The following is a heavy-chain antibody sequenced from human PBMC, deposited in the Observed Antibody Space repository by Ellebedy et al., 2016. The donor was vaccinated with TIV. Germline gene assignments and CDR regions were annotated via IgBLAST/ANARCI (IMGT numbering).Heavy chain of an antibody. CDR2: IWSDGTTK. D-gene: IGHD4-23*01. V-gene: IGHV3-33*01. J-gene: IGHJ4*02. Sequence: GESLKISXAASGFTFSSYGMHWVRQAPGTGLEWVAVIWSDGTTKYYSDSVKGRFTISRDNSKNTLYLQMNSLRAEDTAVYYCAREIIYGGYYFDYWGQGTLVTVSS. CDR1: GFTFSSYG. CDR3: AREIIYGGYYFDY.